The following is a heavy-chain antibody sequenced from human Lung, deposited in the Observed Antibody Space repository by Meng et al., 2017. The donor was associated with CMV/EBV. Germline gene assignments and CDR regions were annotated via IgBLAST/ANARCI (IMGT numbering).Heavy chain of an antibody. D-gene: IGHD4-23*01. V-gene: IGHV3-30*18. CDR1: RFTFSSYA. Sequence: SRFTFSSYAMHWVRQAPGKGLEWVALISPDGSNKNYIDCVKGRFTISRDNSKNTLYLQMSGLRIEDTAVYFCSKGRDSRWELWPSDYWGQGTLVTVSS. J-gene: IGHJ4*02. CDR3: SKGRDSRWELWPSDY. CDR2: ISPDGSNK.